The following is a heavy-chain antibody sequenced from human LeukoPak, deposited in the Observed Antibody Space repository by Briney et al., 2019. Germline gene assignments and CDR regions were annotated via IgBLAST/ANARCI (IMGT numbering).Heavy chain of an antibody. V-gene: IGHV3-30*04. CDR1: GFTFSSYA. D-gene: IGHD5-12*01. CDR2: ISYDGSNK. Sequence: PGGSLRLSCAASGFTFSSYAMHWVRQAPGKGLEWVAVISYDGSNKYYADSVKGRFTISRDNSKNTLYLQMNSLRAEDTAVYYCARDGTYSGYDPPIGMDVWGQGTTVTVSS. J-gene: IGHJ6*02. CDR3: ARDGTYSGYDPPIGMDV.